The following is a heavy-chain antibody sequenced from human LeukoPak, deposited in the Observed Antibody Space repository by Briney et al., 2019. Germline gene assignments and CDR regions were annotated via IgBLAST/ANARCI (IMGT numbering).Heavy chain of an antibody. J-gene: IGHJ4*02. Sequence: SETLSLTCTVSGGSISTYYWTWIRQPAGKGLEWIGRIYTSGTTNYNPSLKSQVTISVDKSKKQFSLKLSSVTAADTAVYYCARGGSSGPDYWGQGTLVTVSS. CDR1: GGSISTYY. CDR2: IYTSGTT. CDR3: ARGGSSGPDY. D-gene: IGHD6-19*01. V-gene: IGHV4-4*07.